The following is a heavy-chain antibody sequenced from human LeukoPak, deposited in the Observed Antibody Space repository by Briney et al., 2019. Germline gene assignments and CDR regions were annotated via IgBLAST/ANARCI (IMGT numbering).Heavy chain of an antibody. D-gene: IGHD3-10*01. CDR3: AKEFMVRGVPATDY. Sequence: GGSLRLSCAASGFTFSSYGMHWVRQAPGKGLEWVAVISYDGSNKYYADSVKGRFTISRDNSKNTLYLQMNSLRAEDTAVYHCAKEFMVRGVPATDYWGQGTLVTVSS. CDR2: ISYDGSNK. V-gene: IGHV3-30*18. J-gene: IGHJ4*02. CDR1: GFTFSSYG.